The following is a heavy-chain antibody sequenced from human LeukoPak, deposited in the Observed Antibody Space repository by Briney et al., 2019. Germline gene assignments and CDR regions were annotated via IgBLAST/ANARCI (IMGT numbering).Heavy chain of an antibody. CDR1: GFTVSSNY. CDR3: ASATEDLSYFDY. J-gene: IGHJ4*01. V-gene: IGHV3-53*01. Sequence: GGSLRLSCAVSGFTVSSNYMSWVRQAPGKGLEWVSVIYTGGSTYSADSVKGRFTISRDNSKSTLFLQMNSLRAEDTALYYCASATEDLSYFDYWGHGTLVTVSS. CDR2: IYTGGST.